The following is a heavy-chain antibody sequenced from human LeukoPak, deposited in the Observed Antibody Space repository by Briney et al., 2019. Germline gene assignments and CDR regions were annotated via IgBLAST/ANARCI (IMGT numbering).Heavy chain of an antibody. J-gene: IGHJ2*01. CDR2: IIHIFGTA. CDR1: GGTFSSYA. V-gene: IGHV1-69*05. Sequence: GASVKVSCNASGGTFSSYAISWVRQAPGQGLEWMGGIIHIFGTANYAQKFQGRVTITTDESTSTAYMELSSLRSEDTAVYYRAREIIVGADWYFDLWGRGTLVTVSS. D-gene: IGHD1-26*01. CDR3: AREIIVGADWYFDL.